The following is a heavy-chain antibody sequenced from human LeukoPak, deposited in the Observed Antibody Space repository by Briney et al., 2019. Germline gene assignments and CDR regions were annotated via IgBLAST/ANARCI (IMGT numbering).Heavy chain of an antibody. V-gene: IGHV4-61*02. CDR2: IYTSGST. CDR1: GGSISSGSYY. J-gene: IGHJ6*03. CDR3: ARDHRDYYDYYYMDV. Sequence: SETLSLTCTVSGGSISSGSYYWSWIRQPAGKGLEWIGGIYTSGSTNYNPSLKSRVTISVDTSKNQFSLKLSSVTAADTAVYYCARDHRDYYDYYYMDVWGKGTTVTVSS.